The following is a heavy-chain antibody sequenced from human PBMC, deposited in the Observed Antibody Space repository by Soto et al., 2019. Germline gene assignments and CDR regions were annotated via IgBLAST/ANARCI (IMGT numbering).Heavy chain of an antibody. V-gene: IGHV1-18*01. D-gene: IGHD5-18*01. J-gene: IGHJ5*02. CDR2: ISAYNGNT. CDR3: ARDVAIQNWFDP. Sequence: ASVKVSCKASGYTFISYGISWVRQAPGQGLEWMGWISAYNGNTNYAQKLQGRVTMTTDTSTSTAYMELRSLRSDDTAVYYCARDVAIQNWFDPWGQGTLVTVSS. CDR1: GYTFISYG.